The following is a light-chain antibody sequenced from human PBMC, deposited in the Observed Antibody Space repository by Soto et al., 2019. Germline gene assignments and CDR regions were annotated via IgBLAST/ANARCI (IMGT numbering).Light chain of an antibody. CDR1: QGISSW. Sequence: DIQMTQSPSSVSASVVDRVTITCRPGQGISSWLAWYQQKPGKAPKLLIYDASALPRGVPSRFSGSGSGTKFTLTIASLQPDDFATYYCQQYETFSGTFGPGTKVDIK. V-gene: IGKV1-12*01. CDR3: QQYETFSGT. CDR2: DAS. J-gene: IGKJ1*01.